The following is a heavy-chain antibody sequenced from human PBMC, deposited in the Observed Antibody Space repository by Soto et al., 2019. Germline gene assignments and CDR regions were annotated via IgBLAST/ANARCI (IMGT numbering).Heavy chain of an antibody. CDR1: GFTFSSYA. V-gene: IGHV3-30-3*01. D-gene: IGHD2-2*01. CDR3: AREGYCNSTSCYPHYYYYGMDV. J-gene: IGHJ6*02. Sequence: PGGSLRLSCAASGFTFSSYAMHWVRQAPGKGLEWVAVISYDGSNKYYADSVKGRFTIPRDNSKNTLYLQMNSLRAEDTAVYYCAREGYCNSTSCYPHYYYYGMDVWGQGTTVTVSS. CDR2: ISYDGSNK.